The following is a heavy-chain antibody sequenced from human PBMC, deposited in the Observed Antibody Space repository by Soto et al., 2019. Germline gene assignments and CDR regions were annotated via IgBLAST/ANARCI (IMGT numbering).Heavy chain of an antibody. J-gene: IGHJ6*02. CDR3: ARARYSGYDSPYYYGMDV. CDR1: GFTFSSYG. V-gene: IGHV3-33*01. D-gene: IGHD5-12*01. Sequence: QVQLVESGGGVVQPGRSLRLSCAASGFTFSSYGMHWVRQAPGKGLEWVAVIWYDGSNKYYADCVKGRFTISRDNSKNPVYLQMNSLRAEDTAVYYCARARYSGYDSPYYYGMDVWGQGTTVTVSS. CDR2: IWYDGSNK.